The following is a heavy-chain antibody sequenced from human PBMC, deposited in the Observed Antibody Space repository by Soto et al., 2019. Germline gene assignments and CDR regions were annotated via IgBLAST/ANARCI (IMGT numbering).Heavy chain of an antibody. D-gene: IGHD6-13*01. CDR3: ARDTRSSHAFDI. CDR1: GFTFIAYS. V-gene: IGHV3-48*02. J-gene: IGHJ3*02. CDR2: ITSTSSPI. Sequence: RLSCAASGFTFIAYSMNWVRQAPGKGLEWVSYITSTSSPIYYADSVKGRFTTSRDNAKNSLYLELNSLRDEDTAVYYCARDTRSSHAFDIWGPGTMVTVSS.